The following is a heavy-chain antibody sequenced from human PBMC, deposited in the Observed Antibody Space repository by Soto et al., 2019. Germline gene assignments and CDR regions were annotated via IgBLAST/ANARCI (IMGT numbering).Heavy chain of an antibody. CDR1: GFTFTGYY. D-gene: IGHD2-2*02. V-gene: IGHV1-2*02. CDR2: IDPKTGDT. CDR3: TRGLPAAIYLGWFDP. J-gene: IGHJ5*02. Sequence: ASVKVSCKASGFTFTGYYIHWVRLAPGQGLDWMGWIDPKTGDTKYAQKFQGRVTITRDTSISTVYMELTSLRSDDTAVYYCTRGLPAAIYLGWFDPWGQGTRVTVSS.